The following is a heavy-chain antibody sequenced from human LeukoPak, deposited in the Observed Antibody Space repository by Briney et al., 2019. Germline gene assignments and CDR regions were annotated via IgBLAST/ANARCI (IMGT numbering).Heavy chain of an antibody. J-gene: IGHJ4*02. V-gene: IGHV4-59*08. CDR1: GGSISSYH. D-gene: IGHD1-26*01. CDR3: ARGVWEPYY. CDR2: IYYSGST. Sequence: SETLSLTCTGSGGSISSYHWSWVRQPPGKGLEWIGYIYYSGSTNYNPSLKSRVTISVDMSKNQFSLKLSSVTAADTAVYFCARGVWEPYYWGQGTLVTVSS.